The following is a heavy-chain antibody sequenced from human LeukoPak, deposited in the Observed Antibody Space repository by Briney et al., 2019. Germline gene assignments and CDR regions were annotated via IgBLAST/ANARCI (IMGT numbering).Heavy chain of an antibody. V-gene: IGHV1-2*02. J-gene: IGHJ3*02. Sequence: GASVKVSCKASGGTFSSYAISWVRQAPGQGLEWMGWINPKSGGTVYAQKFQGRVTMTRYTSSSTAYMELSRLRFDDTVVYYCARGPRITIFGVVMANDAFDIWGRGTMVTVSS. CDR1: GGTFSSYA. CDR3: ARGPRITIFGVVMANDAFDI. CDR2: INPKSGGT. D-gene: IGHD3-3*01.